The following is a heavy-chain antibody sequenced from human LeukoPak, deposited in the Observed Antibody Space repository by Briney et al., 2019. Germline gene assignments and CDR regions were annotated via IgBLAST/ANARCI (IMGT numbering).Heavy chain of an antibody. D-gene: IGHD3-3*01. CDR1: GFTFSSYW. CDR3: ARDGSDFWSGYYGMDV. J-gene: IGHJ6*02. Sequence: GGSLRLSCAASGFTFSSYWMSWVRQALGKGLEWVANIKQDGSEKYYVDSVKGRFTISRDNAKNSLYLQMNSLRAEDTAVYYSARDGSDFWSGYYGMDVWGQGTTVTVSS. CDR2: IKQDGSEK. V-gene: IGHV3-7*03.